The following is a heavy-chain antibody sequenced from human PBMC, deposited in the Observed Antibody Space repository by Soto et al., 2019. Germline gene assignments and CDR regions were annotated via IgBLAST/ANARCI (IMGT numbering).Heavy chain of an antibody. D-gene: IGHD4-4*01. CDR3: AKLTVTTSHYYYGMDV. J-gene: IGHJ6*02. CDR1: GGSISSSSYY. CDR2: IYYSGST. V-gene: IGHV4-39*01. Sequence: SETLYLTCTVSGGSISSSSYYWGWIRQPPGKGLEWIGSIYYSGSTYYNPSLKSRVTISVDTSKIQFSLKLSSVTAADTAVYYCAKLTVTTSHYYYGMDVWGQGTTVT.